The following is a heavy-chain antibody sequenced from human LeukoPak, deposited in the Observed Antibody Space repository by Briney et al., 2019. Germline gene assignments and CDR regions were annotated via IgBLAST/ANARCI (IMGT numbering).Heavy chain of an antibody. CDR1: GFSLSTSGVG. V-gene: IGHV2-5*02. D-gene: IGHD3-10*01. Sequence: ESGPTLVNPTQTLTLTCTFSGFSLSTSGVGVGWVRQPQGKALEWLAFIYWDDDKRYSPPLKSRLTITNDTSKSQVVLTMTNMDPVDTATYYGAHRRLLWFGESRNWFDPWGQGTLVTVSS. CDR2: IYWDDDK. CDR3: AHRRLLWFGESRNWFDP. J-gene: IGHJ5*02.